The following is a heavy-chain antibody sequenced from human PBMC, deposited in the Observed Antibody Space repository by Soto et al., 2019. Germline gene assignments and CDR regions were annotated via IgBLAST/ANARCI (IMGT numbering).Heavy chain of an antibody. CDR1: GFTFSSYW. D-gene: IGHD3-9*01. CDR3: ARDRRRYFDWLLYRTPGY. V-gene: IGHV3-7*04. CDR2: IKQDGSEK. J-gene: IGHJ4*02. Sequence: PGGSLRLSCSASGFTFSSYWMSWVRQAPGKGLEWVANIKQDGSEKYYVDSVKGRFTISRDNAKNSLYLQMNSLRAEDTAVYYCARDRRRYFDWLLYRTPGYWGQGTLVTVSS.